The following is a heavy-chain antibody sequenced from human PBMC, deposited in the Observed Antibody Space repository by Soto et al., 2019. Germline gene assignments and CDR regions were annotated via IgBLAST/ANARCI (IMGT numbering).Heavy chain of an antibody. V-gene: IGHV4-31*03. CDR3: AREGVNLAATAPQRSFDY. CDR2: IYYSGST. D-gene: IGHD2-15*01. Sequence: SETLSLTCTVSGGSISSGGYYWSWIRQHPGKGLEWIGYIYYSGSTYYNPSLKSRVTISVDTSKNQFSLKLSSVTAADTAVYYCAREGVNLAATAPQRSFDYWGQGTLVTVSS. J-gene: IGHJ4*02. CDR1: GGSISSGGYY.